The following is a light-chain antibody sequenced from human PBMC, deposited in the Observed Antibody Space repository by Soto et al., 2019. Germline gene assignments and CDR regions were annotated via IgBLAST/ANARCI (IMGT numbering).Light chain of an antibody. CDR3: KQRIDWPPT. J-gene: IGKJ5*01. V-gene: IGKV3-11*01. Sequence: EIVCTQSPATLCLSPGERATLSCRTSQSVSTHLAWYQQRPGQPPRLLIYDASTRATGIPARFSGSGSGTDFTLAISSLDPEDFAVYYCKQRIDWPPTFGQGTRRRL. CDR1: QSVSTH. CDR2: DAS.